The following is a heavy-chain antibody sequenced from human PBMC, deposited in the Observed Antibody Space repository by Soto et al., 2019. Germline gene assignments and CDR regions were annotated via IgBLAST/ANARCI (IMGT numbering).Heavy chain of an antibody. V-gene: IGHV1-3*01. J-gene: IGHJ4*02. CDR3: ASGAFYFDY. CDR2: INAGNGNT. D-gene: IGHD3-10*01. CDR1: NTFASSA. Sequence: GASGKGSSKGFWNTFASSAMDLVRQAPGQRLEWMGWINAGNGNTKYSQKFQGRVTITRDTSASTAYMELSSLRSEDTAVYYCASGAFYFDYWGQGTLVTVSS.